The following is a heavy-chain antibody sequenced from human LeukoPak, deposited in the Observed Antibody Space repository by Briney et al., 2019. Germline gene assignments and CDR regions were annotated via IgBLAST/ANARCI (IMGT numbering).Heavy chain of an antibody. CDR2: ITNSGSTI. D-gene: IGHD2-15*01. Sequence: GGSLRLSCTVSGFTFSIFEMNWVRQAPGKGLEWVTYITNSGSTIDYADSVKGRFTISRDNARNSLYLQMSSLRAEDTAVYYCVRGGGPSYKYNAFDIWGQGTMVTVSS. CDR1: GFTFSIFE. V-gene: IGHV3-48*03. J-gene: IGHJ3*02. CDR3: VRGGGPSYKYNAFDI.